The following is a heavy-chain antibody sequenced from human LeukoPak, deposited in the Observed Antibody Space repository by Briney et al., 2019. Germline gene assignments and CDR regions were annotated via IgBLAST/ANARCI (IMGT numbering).Heavy chain of an antibody. J-gene: IGHJ4*02. CDR3: ATALVDVHGKDY. Sequence: ASVKVSCKAPGYTFTSYGISWVRQAPGKGLEWMGGFDPENGETIYAQKFQGRVTMTEDASTDTAYMELSSLRSEDTAVYYCATALVDVHGKDYWGQGTLVTVSS. V-gene: IGHV1-24*01. D-gene: IGHD1-26*01. CDR1: GYTFTSYG. CDR2: FDPENGET.